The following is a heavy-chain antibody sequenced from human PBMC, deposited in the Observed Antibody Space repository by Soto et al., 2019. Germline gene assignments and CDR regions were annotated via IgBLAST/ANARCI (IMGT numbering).Heavy chain of an antibody. CDR2: IWYDERKK. D-gene: IGHD5-12*01. V-gene: IGHV3-33*01. Sequence: QVQLVESGGGVVQPGRSLRLSCAASGFTFSDYAMHWVRQAPGKGLEWVAVIWYDERKKYYADSVQGRFIISRDKTQNALYLQMNSLRAEATAVSYCATDEAPSERGFSVYDYWGQGTLVTVSS. CDR3: ATDEAPSERGFSVYDY. J-gene: IGHJ4*02. CDR1: GFTFSDYA.